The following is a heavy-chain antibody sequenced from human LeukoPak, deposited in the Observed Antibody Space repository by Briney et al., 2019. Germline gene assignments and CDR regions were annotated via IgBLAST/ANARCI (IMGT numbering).Heavy chain of an antibody. Sequence: GGSLRLSCAASGFSLSSYAMHWVRQAPGKGIEWVAVISYDGSNKYYADSVKGRFTISRDNSKNTLYLQMNSLRAEDTAVYYCARDISGSYYFDYWGQGTLVTVSS. V-gene: IGHV3-30*01. D-gene: IGHD1-26*01. J-gene: IGHJ4*02. CDR2: ISYDGSNK. CDR3: ARDISGSYYFDY. CDR1: GFSLSSYA.